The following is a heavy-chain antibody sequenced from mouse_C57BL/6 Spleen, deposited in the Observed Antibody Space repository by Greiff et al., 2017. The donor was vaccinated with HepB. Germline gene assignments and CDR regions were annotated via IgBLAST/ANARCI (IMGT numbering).Heavy chain of an antibody. Sequence: VQRVESGPELVKPGASVKISCKASGYAFSSSWMNWVKQRPGKGLEWIGRIYPGDGDTNYNGKFKGKATLTADKSSSTAYMQLSSLTSEDSAVYFCALTDYFDYWGQGTTLTVSS. J-gene: IGHJ2*01. V-gene: IGHV1-82*01. CDR2: IYPGDGDT. CDR1: GYAFSSSW. D-gene: IGHD1-1*01. CDR3: ALTDYFDY.